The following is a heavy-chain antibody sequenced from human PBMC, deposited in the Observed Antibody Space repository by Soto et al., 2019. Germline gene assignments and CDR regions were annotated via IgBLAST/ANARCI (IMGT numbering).Heavy chain of an antibody. Sequence: ASVKVSCKASGYTFTNYGFSWVRQAPGQGLEWMGWISGYNGNTKYAEKFQGRVTMTTDTSTSTAHMELRSLRSDDTAVYYCAREGQAPYYYYGMDGWGQGTAVTAP. J-gene: IGHJ6*02. V-gene: IGHV1-18*01. CDR1: GYTFTNYG. CDR3: AREGQAPYYYYGMDG. CDR2: ISGYNGNT.